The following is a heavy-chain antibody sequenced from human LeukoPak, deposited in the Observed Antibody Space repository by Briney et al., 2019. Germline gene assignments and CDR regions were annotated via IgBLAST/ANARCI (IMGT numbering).Heavy chain of an antibody. J-gene: IGHJ4*02. Sequence: ASVKVSCKVSGYTLTELSMHWVRQAPGKGPEWMGGFDPEDGETIYAQKFQGRVTMTEDTSTDTAYMELSSLRSEDTAVYYCATYPRRGDPPDYFDYWGQGTLVTVSS. CDR2: FDPEDGET. CDR1: GYTLTELS. D-gene: IGHD3-10*01. V-gene: IGHV1-24*01. CDR3: ATYPRRGDPPDYFDY.